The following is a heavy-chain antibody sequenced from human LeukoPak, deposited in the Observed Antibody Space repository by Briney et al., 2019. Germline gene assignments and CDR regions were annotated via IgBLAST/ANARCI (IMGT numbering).Heavy chain of an antibody. J-gene: IGHJ4*02. Sequence: GGSLRLSCAASGFTFSSYWMSWVRQAPGKGLEWVANIQQHGSVKYYVDSAKGRFTISRDNGENSMFLEMNSLRADDTAVYYCARGSRDNSGYRCYFDSWGQGTLVTVSS. CDR3: ARGSRDNSGYRCYFDS. V-gene: IGHV3-7*01. D-gene: IGHD3-22*01. CDR2: IQQHGSVK. CDR1: GFTFSSYW.